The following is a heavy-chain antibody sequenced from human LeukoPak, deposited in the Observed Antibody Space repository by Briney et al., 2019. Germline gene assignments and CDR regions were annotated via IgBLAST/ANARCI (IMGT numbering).Heavy chain of an antibody. D-gene: IGHD2-15*01. J-gene: IGHJ6*03. CDR3: ARTTEGYCRGRSCYSYYYYMDV. CDR1: GGSISSYY. Sequence: PSETLSLTCTVSGGSISSYYWSWIRQPPGKGLEWIGYIYYSGITNYNPSLKSRVTISVDTSKNQFSLKLSSVTAADTAVYYCARTTEGYCRGRSCYSYYYYMDVWGKGTTVTVSS. V-gene: IGHV4-59*01. CDR2: IYYSGIT.